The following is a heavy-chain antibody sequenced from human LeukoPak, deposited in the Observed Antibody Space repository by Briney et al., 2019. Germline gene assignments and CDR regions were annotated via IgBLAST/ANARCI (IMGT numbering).Heavy chain of an antibody. CDR3: AREGRSGGNFAY. V-gene: IGHV3-74*01. CDR1: GFTFSNYW. D-gene: IGHD1-14*01. Sequence: GGSLRLSCAASGFTFSNYWMHWVRQAPGKGLVWVSRISNDGSTTNYADSVKGRFTMSRDDAKNTLYLQMNSLTAGDTAVYYCAREGRSGGNFAYWGQGTLVTVSS. CDR2: ISNDGSTT. J-gene: IGHJ4*02.